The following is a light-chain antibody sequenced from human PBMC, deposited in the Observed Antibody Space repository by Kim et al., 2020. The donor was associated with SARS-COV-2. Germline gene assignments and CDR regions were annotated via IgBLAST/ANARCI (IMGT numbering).Light chain of an antibody. Sequence: SHELTQPPSVSVSPGQTASITCSGYKLGDKYVSWYQQKPGQSPVVVIYQDNQRPSGIPERFSGSNSGNTATLTISGTQAMDEADYYCQAWDSSTHNYVFGAGTQLTVL. V-gene: IGLV3-1*01. CDR3: QAWDSSTHNYV. J-gene: IGLJ1*01. CDR1: KLGDKY. CDR2: QDN.